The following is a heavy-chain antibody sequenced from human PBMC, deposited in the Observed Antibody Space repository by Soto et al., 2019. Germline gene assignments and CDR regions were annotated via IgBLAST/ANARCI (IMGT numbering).Heavy chain of an antibody. CDR2: IWYDGSNK. CDR1: GFTFSSYG. J-gene: IGHJ4*02. D-gene: IGHD3-10*01. CDR3: ARDNGAGTLFPGY. V-gene: IGHV3-33*01. Sequence: QVQLVESGGGVVQPGRSLRLSCAASGFTFSSYGMHWVRQAPGKGLEWVAVIWYDGSNKYYADSVKGRFTISRDNSKNTLYLQMNSLRAEDTAVYYCARDNGAGTLFPGYWGQGTLVTVSS.